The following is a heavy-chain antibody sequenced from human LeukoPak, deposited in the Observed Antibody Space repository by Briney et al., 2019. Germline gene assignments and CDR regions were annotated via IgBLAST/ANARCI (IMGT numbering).Heavy chain of an antibody. D-gene: IGHD1-26*01. CDR1: GYTFTSYY. CDR3: ALGWELLRPTDY. V-gene: IGHV1-46*03. CDR2: INPSGGST. Sequence: ASVNVSFKASGYTFTSYYMHWVRQAPGQGLEWMGIINPSGGSTSYAQKFQGRVTMTRDTSTSTVYMELSSLRSEDTAVYYCALGWELLRPTDYWGQGTLVTVSS. J-gene: IGHJ4*02.